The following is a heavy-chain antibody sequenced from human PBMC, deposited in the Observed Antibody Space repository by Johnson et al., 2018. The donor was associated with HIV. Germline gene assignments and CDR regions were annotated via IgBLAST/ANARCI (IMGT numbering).Heavy chain of an antibody. Sequence: VQLVESGGGLVKPGGSLRLSCAASGFTFSHAWMSWVRLAPGKGLAWIGRIKSKTDGGTRDYAAPVKGRFTISRDDSKNTLYLQMNSLKVEDTAVYYCTTGRGYYDMSGYSRPFDIWGQGTLVTVSS. V-gene: IGHV3-15*01. J-gene: IGHJ3*02. CDR2: IKSKTDGGTR. CDR1: GFTFSHAW. D-gene: IGHD3-22*01. CDR3: TTGRGYYDMSGYSRPFDI.